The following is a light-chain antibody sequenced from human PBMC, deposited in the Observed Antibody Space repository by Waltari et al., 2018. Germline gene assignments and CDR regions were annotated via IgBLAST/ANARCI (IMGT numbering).Light chain of an antibody. Sequence: QLVLTQSPSASASLGASVKLTCTLSSGHSSNILAWLQQQPGKGPRFLMTVNSDGSHTKGGEIPDRFSGSSSGAERYLTISNVQSEDEAEYFCETGGHGTWVFGGGTKLNVL. CDR2: VNSDGSH. CDR3: ETGGHGTWV. CDR1: SGHSSNI. J-gene: IGLJ3*02. V-gene: IGLV4-69*01.